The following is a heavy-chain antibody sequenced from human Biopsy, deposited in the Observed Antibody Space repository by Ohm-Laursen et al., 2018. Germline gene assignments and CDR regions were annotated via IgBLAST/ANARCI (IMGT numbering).Heavy chain of an antibody. CDR2: IYYDGIT. CDR1: GYSVTNDYY. V-gene: IGHV4-38-2*02. J-gene: IGHJ6*02. Sequence: GTLSLTCPVSGYSVTNDYYWGWIRQPPGKGLEWIGNIYYDGITYYNPSLKSRVAMSVDTSKNQFSRRLTSVTAADTAVYYCARVAGGYAYYYGMDVWGQGTTVIVSS. D-gene: IGHD3-22*01. CDR3: ARVAGGYAYYYGMDV.